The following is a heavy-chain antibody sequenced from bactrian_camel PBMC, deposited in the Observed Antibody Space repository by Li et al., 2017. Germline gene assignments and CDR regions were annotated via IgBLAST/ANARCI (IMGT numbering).Heavy chain of an antibody. CDR1: GYTYSTYC. D-gene: IGHD3*01. V-gene: IGHV3S1*01. CDR2: IMILGATT. Sequence: HVQLVESGGGSVQAGGSLKLSCAASGYTYSTYCLGWFRLAPGKEREGVAAIMILGATTYYADSVKGRFTISQDNAKNMVYLQVNSLKAEDTAMYYCAAGWSFGVGTLLRRHYNHWGQGTQVTVS. J-gene: IGHJ4*01. CDR3: AAGWSFGVGTLLRRHYNH.